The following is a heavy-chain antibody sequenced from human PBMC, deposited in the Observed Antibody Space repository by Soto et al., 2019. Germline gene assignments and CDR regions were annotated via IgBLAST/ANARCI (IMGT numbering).Heavy chain of an antibody. D-gene: IGHD1-1*01. Sequence: QVQLEQSGAEVKKPGSSVKLSCKASGGTFRNSAISWVRQAPGQGLEWMGGIMPIFRTPDYAQKFQGRVTITADESTNTAYMELSGLRSDDTAVYYCARDNDRPQLGGNYYYILDVWGHGTTVPVSS. CDR1: GGTFRNSA. CDR3: ARDNDRPQLGGNYYYILDV. V-gene: IGHV1-69*12. J-gene: IGHJ6*02. CDR2: IMPIFRTP.